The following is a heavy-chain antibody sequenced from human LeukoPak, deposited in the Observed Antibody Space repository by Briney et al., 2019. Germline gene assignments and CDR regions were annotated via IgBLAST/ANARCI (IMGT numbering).Heavy chain of an antibody. Sequence: SETLSLTCTVSGGSISSHYWSWIRQPTGKGLEWIGYIYYSGSTNYNPSLKSRVTISVDTSKNQFSLKLSSVTAADTAVYYCARVVPAAIRYYYYMDVWGKGTTVTVSS. CDR2: IYYSGST. J-gene: IGHJ6*03. CDR1: GGSISSHY. V-gene: IGHV4-59*11. CDR3: ARVVPAAIRYYYYMDV. D-gene: IGHD2-2*01.